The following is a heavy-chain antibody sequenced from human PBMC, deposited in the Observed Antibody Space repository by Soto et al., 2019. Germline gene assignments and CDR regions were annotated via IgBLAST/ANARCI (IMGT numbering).Heavy chain of an antibody. CDR2: IVVGSGNT. CDR3: AADRWYCGGDCYTYYYGMDV. V-gene: IGHV1-58*02. J-gene: IGHJ6*02. D-gene: IGHD2-21*02. CDR1: GFTFTSSA. Sequence: QMQLVQSGPEVKKPGTSVKVSCKASGFTFTSSAMQWVRQARGQRLEWIGWIVVGSGNTNYAQKFQERVTITRDMSTSTAYMEXSSLRSEXXAXYYCAADRWYCGGDCYTYYYGMDVWGQGTTVTVSS.